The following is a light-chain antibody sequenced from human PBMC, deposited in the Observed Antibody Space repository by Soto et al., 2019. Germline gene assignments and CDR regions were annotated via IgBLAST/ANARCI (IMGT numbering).Light chain of an antibody. J-gene: IGKJ1*01. V-gene: IGKV1-17*01. CDR3: LQHNSYPQP. CDR2: AAS. CDR1: QGIGDA. Sequence: DIKMTQSPSSLSASVGDRVTITCRASQGIGDALGWYQQKPGKAPKRLIYAASRLKSGVPARFSGSGSGTEFTLTISSLQPEDFANYSCLQHNSYPQPFGQGTKVEIK.